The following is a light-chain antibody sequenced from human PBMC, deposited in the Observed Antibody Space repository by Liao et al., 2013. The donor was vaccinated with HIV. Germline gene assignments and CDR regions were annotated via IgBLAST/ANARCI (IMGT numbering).Light chain of an antibody. CDR3: QVWDSSSDHVV. J-gene: IGLJ2*01. V-gene: IGLV3-21*04. CDR2: YDS. CDR1: NIVTKS. Sequence: SYVLTQPPSVSVAPGETARITCGGDNIVTKSVHWYQQKPGQAPVLVIYYDSDRPSGIPERFSGSNSGNTATLTISRVEAGDEADYYCQVWDSSSDHVVFGGGTKLTVL.